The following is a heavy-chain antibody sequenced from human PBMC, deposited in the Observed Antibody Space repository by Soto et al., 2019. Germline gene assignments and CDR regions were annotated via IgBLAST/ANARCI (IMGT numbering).Heavy chain of an antibody. CDR3: ARDHTYYYDSSGYYYSAGRNYYYYGMDV. CDR1: GFTFSSYG. V-gene: IGHV3-33*01. D-gene: IGHD3-22*01. J-gene: IGHJ6*02. CDR2: IWYDGSNK. Sequence: GSLRLSCAASGFTFSSYGMHWVRQAPGKGLEWVAVIWYDGSNKYYADSVKGRFTISRDNSKNTLYLQMNSLRAEDTAVYYCARDHTYYYDSSGYYYSAGRNYYYYGMDVWGQGTTVTVSS.